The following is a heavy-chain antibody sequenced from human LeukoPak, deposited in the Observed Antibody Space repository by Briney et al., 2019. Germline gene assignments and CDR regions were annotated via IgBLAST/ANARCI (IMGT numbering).Heavy chain of an antibody. Sequence: SVKVSCKASGGTFSSYAISWVRQAPGQGLEWMGGIIPIFGTANYAQKFQGRVTITADKSTSTAYMELSSLRSEDTAVYYCARVRRAYYDSSGYYTALDAFDIWGQGTMVTVSS. CDR1: GGTFSSYA. D-gene: IGHD3-22*01. CDR3: ARVRRAYYDSSGYYTALDAFDI. V-gene: IGHV1-69*06. CDR2: IIPIFGTA. J-gene: IGHJ3*02.